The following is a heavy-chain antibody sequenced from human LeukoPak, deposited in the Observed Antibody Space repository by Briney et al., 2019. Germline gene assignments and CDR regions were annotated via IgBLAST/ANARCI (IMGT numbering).Heavy chain of an antibody. CDR2: IDPSNSYT. J-gene: IGHJ5*02. CDR1: GYSFTSHW. CDR3: ARDAYDILTGREYNWFDP. D-gene: IGHD3-9*01. V-gene: IGHV5-10-1*01. Sequence: GESLRISCKGSGYSFTSHWISWVRQMPGKGLEWMGRIDPSNSYTNYSPSFQGHVTISADKSISTAYLPWSSLKASDTAMYYCARDAYDILTGREYNWFDPWGQGTLVTVSS.